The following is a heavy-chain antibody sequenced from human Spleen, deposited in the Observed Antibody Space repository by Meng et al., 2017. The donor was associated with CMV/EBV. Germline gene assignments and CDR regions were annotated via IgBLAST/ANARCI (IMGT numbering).Heavy chain of an antibody. D-gene: IGHD3-22*01. J-gene: IGHJ4*02. V-gene: IGHV3-21*01. CDR2: ISSSSSYI. CDR1: GFTFSSYS. Sequence: GESLKISCAASGFTFSSYSMNWVRQAPGKGLEWVSSISSSSSYIYYADSVKGRFTISRDNAKNSLYLQMNSLRAEDTAVYYCASVSGGYYYDSSSYYEGWGQGTLVTVSS. CDR3: ASVSGGYYYDSSSYYEG.